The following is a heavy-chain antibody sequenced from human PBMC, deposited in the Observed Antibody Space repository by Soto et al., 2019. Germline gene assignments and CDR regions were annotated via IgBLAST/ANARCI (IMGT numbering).Heavy chain of an antibody. CDR2: INPNSGGGT. Sequence: QVQLVQSGAGVKKPGASVKLSCKASGFTFIGHYIHWVRQAPGQGLEWVGWINPNSGGGTVYAQKFQGRVTMTADTSTSIASMDLTSLRGDDTAVYYRAGSRTGALDYWGPGALVTVSS. CDR3: AGSRTGALDY. CDR1: GFTFIGHY. V-gene: IGHV1-2*02. D-gene: IGHD7-27*01. J-gene: IGHJ4*02.